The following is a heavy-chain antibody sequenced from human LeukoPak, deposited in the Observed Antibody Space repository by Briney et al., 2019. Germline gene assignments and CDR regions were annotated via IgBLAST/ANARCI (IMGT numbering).Heavy chain of an antibody. Sequence: SETLSLTCTVSGGSISSSTYYWGWIRQPPGKGLEWIGTIYYSGTTYYNPSLKSRVTMSVDTSKNQFSLKLSSVTAADTAVYYCAREGARGSSWYVNYWGQGTLVTVSS. CDR1: GGSISSSTYY. J-gene: IGHJ4*02. CDR2: IYYSGTT. V-gene: IGHV4-39*07. CDR3: AREGARGSSWYVNY. D-gene: IGHD6-13*01.